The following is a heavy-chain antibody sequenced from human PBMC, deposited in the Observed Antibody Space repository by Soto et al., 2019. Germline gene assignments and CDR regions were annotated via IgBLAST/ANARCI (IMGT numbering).Heavy chain of an antibody. Sequence: ASVKVSCKTSGYTFTNYGVSWVRQAPGQGLEWMGWITTYKGNTEYAQKFQGRVTMTTDASTSTAYMELGSLRSDDTAIYYCARALTGYGMDVWGQGTTVTVSS. CDR3: ARALTGYGMDV. CDR2: ITTYKGNT. V-gene: IGHV1-18*01. CDR1: GYTFTNYG. J-gene: IGHJ6*02.